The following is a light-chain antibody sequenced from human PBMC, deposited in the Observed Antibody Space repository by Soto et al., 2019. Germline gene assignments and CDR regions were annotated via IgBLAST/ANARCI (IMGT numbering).Light chain of an antibody. J-gene: IGLJ1*01. CDR3: CSYAGGSNYV. Sequence: QSALTQPASVSGSPGQSITISCTGTSSDVGNYNLVSWYQQHPGKAPKLMIYEDSKRPSGVSNRFSGSKSGNAASLTISGLQAEDEADYYCCSYAGGSNYVFGTGTKVAGL. V-gene: IGLV2-23*01. CDR2: EDS. CDR1: SSDVGNYNL.